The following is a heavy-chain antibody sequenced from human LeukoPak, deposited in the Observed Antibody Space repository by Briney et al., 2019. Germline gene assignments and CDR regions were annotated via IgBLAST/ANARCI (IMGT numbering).Heavy chain of an antibody. CDR1: GFTFSSYS. J-gene: IGHJ4*02. Sequence: GGSLRLSCAASGFTFSSYSMNWVRQAPGKGLEWVSSISSSSSYIYYADSVKGRFTISGDNAKNSLYLQMNSLRAEDTAVYYCASGLYCSSTSCYTYWGQGTLVTVSS. CDR3: ASGLYCSSTSCYTY. CDR2: ISSSSSYI. V-gene: IGHV3-21*01. D-gene: IGHD2-2*02.